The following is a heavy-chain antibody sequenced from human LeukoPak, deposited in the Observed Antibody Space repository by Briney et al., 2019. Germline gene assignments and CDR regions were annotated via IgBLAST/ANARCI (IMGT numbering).Heavy chain of an antibody. J-gene: IGHJ4*02. CDR2: ISAYNGNT. CDR1: GYTFTSYG. V-gene: IGHV1-18*01. Sequence: GASVKVSCKASGYTFTSYGISWVRQAPGQGREWMGWISAYNGNTNYAQKLQGRVTMTTDTSTSTAYMELRSLRSDDTAVYYCVRDLKDVRWITGPDYSGQGTLVTVSS. D-gene: IGHD2-2*03. CDR3: VRDLKDVRWITGPDY.